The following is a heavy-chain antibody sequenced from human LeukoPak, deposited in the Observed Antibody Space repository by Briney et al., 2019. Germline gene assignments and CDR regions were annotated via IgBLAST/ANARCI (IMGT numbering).Heavy chain of an antibody. D-gene: IGHD2-8*01. J-gene: IGHJ6*03. CDR2: ISSSSSTI. V-gene: IGHV3-48*02. Sequence: GGSLRLSCAASGFSLTTFGMNWVRQAPGKGLEWVSYISSSSSTIFYADSVKGRFTISRDNAENSVYLQMNSLRDEDTAVYYCAKDRCSNGIGCYYYYMDVWGKGTTVTISS. CDR3: AKDRCSNGIGCYYYYMDV. CDR1: GFSLTTFG.